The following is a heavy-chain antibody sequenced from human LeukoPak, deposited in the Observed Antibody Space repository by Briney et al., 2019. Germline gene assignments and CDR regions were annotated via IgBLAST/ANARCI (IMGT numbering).Heavy chain of an antibody. Sequence: SVKVSCKAPGYTLTSRFQHWVRQAPGQGLEWMGGIIPIFGTANYAQKFQGRVTITADESTSTAYMELSSLRSEDTAVYYCARWGYPDWFDPWGQGTLVTVSS. CDR1: GYTLTSR. CDR2: IIPIFGTA. CDR3: ARWGYPDWFDP. J-gene: IGHJ5*02. V-gene: IGHV1-69*13. D-gene: IGHD3-16*02.